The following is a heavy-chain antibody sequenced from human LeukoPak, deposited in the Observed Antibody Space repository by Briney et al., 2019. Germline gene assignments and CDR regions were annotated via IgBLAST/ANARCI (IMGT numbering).Heavy chain of an antibody. CDR3: AKRRTSAFPDFDY. CDR2: LSANGRGA. D-gene: IGHD1-26*01. Sequence: PGGSLRLSCAASGFTFSSDGMSWVRQAPGRGLEWISSLSANGRGAYYADSVQGRFTISRDTSNNTLFLHMSRLRAEDTAVYYCAKRRTSAFPDFDYWGQGTLVTVSS. J-gene: IGHJ4*02. V-gene: IGHV3-23*01. CDR1: GFTFSSDG.